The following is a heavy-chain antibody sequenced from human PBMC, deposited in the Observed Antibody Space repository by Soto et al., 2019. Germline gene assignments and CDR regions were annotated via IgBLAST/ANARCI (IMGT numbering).Heavy chain of an antibody. D-gene: IGHD3-9*01. J-gene: IGHJ5*02. CDR3: ARDQGNYDILTGYYSSNWFDP. Sequence: SETLSLTCTVSGGSISSGGYYRSWIRQHPGKGLEWIGYIYYSGSTYYNPSLKSRVTISVDTSKNQFSLKLSSVTAADTAVYYCARDQGNYDILTGYYSSNWFDPWGQGTLVTVSS. CDR2: IYYSGST. V-gene: IGHV4-31*03. CDR1: GGSISSGGYY.